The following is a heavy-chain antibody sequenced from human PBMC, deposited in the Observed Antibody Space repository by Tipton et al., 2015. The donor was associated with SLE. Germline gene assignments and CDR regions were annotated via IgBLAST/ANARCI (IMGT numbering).Heavy chain of an antibody. CDR1: GGSISGHY. Sequence: TLSLTCTVSGGSISGHYWSWIRQSPEKGLEYIGYIYYSGGTNYNPSLKSRVTISVDTSKNQFSLKLSSVTAADTAVYYCARSSGYSSSWYKAFDIWGQGTMVTVSS. J-gene: IGHJ3*02. V-gene: IGHV4-59*08. CDR3: ARSSGYSSSWYKAFDI. CDR2: IYYSGGT. D-gene: IGHD6-13*01.